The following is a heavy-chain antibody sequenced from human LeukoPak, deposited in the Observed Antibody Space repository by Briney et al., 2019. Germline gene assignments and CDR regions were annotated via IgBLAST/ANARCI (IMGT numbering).Heavy chain of an antibody. D-gene: IGHD5-12*01. CDR3: VRYSGDADY. Sequence: PGGSLRLSCTASGFTFGDYAMSWFRQAPGKGLEWVGFIRSKVYGGTTEYAASVKGRFTISRDDPKSIAYLQMNSLKSEDTAVYYCVRYSGDADYWGHGTVVTVSS. CDR1: GFTFGDYA. J-gene: IGHJ4*01. CDR2: IRSKVYGGTT. V-gene: IGHV3-49*03.